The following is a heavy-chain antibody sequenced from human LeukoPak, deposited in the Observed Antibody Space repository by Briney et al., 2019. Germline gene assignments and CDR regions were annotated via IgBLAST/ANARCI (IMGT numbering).Heavy chain of an antibody. D-gene: IGHD3-3*01. CDR2: ISAYNGNT. J-gene: IGHJ6*03. V-gene: IGHV1-18*01. CDR3: ARDGAITIFGVVSRPPQYYYYMDV. Sequence: GASVKVSCKASGYTFTSYGISWVRQAPGQGLEWMVWISAYNGNTNYAQKLQGRVTMTTDTSTSTAYMELRSLRSDDTAVYYCARDGAITIFGVVSRPPQYYYYMDVWGKGTTVTVSS. CDR1: GYTFTSYG.